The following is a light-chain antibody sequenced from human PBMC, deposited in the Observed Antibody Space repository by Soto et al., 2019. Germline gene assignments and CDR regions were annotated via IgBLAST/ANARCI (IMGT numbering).Light chain of an antibody. CDR1: QTIRSY. CDR2: AAS. CDR3: QQNYSPPYT. J-gene: IGKJ2*01. Sequence: DIQVTQSPSSLPASIGDRVTITCRASQTIRSYLSWYRQKPGKAPQLLIYAASSLQGGVPSRFSGSVSGTEFTLTVTGLQSEDFATYYCQQNYSPPYTFGQGTKLEIK. V-gene: IGKV1-39*01.